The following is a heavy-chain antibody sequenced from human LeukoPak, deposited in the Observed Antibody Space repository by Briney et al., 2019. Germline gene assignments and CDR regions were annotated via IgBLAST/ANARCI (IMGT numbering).Heavy chain of an antibody. J-gene: IGHJ6*03. CDR1: GYTFTRYY. D-gene: IGHD1-14*01. CDR2: INPNSGDT. CDR3: ARDRTRYYYYSYMDV. V-gene: IGHV1-2*02. Sequence: GASVKVSCKASGYTFTRYYMYWVRQAPGQGLEWMGWINPNSGDTNYAQKFQGRVTMTRDTSISTAYMELSRLRSDDTAVYYCARDRTRYYYYSYMDVWGKGTAVTISS.